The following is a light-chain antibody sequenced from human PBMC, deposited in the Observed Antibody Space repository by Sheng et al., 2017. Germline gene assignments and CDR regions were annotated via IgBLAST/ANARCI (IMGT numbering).Light chain of an antibody. CDR1: QSVRVNY. V-gene: IGKV3-20*01. CDR3: QQYNSFSPWT. J-gene: IGKJ1*01. Sequence: IVLTQSPGTLSLSPGERATLSCRASQSVRVNYVAWYQQKPGRAPRLLIYGASSRAAGIPDRFSGSGSGTDFTLTITSLQPDDFATYYCQQYNSFSPWTFGQGTKV. CDR2: GAS.